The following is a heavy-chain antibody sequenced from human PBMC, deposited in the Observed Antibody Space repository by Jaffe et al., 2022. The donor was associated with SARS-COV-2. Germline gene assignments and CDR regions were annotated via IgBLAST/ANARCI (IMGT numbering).Heavy chain of an antibody. Sequence: QVQLVQSGSELKKPGASVKVSCKASGYTFTRYAMHWVRQAPGQGLEWMGWINTNTGNPTYTQGFTGRFVFSLDTSVSTAYVQISSLKAEDTAVYYCARDGGDYTGWYFDLWGRGTLVTVSS. V-gene: IGHV7-4-1*02. J-gene: IGHJ2*01. D-gene: IGHD4-17*01. CDR3: ARDGGDYTGWYFDL. CDR1: GYTFTRYA. CDR2: INTNTGNP.